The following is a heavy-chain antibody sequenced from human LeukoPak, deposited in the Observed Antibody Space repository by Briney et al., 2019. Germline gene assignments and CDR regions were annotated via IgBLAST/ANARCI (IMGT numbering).Heavy chain of an antibody. D-gene: IGHD3-22*01. CDR1: GGSVSSGSYY. CDR3: ARDTTNVYYYDTSGYDH. Sequence: SETLSLTCTVSGGSVSSGSYYWSWIRQPPGKGLEWIGYIYYSGSTKYNPSLKSRVTISVDTSKNQFSLKLSSVTAADTAVYYCARDTTNVYYYDTSGYDHWGQGTLVTVSS. J-gene: IGHJ4*02. V-gene: IGHV4-61*01. CDR2: IYYSGST.